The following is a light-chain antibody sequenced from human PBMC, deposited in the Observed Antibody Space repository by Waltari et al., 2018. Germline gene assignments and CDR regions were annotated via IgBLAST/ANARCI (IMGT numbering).Light chain of an antibody. CDR2: GAS. CDR3: QQYDSSRWMYT. V-gene: IGKV3-20*01. J-gene: IGKJ2*01. Sequence: EIVLTQSPGTLSLSPGERATLSCRASQSVTSSYIAWYQQKPGQAPRLLIYGASSGATGVPDRFSGSGSGTDFILTISTLEPEDFAVYYCQQYDSSRWMYTFGQGTKLEI. CDR1: QSVTSSY.